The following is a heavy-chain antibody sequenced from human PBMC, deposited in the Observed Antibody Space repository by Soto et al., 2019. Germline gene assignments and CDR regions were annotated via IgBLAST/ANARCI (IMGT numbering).Heavy chain of an antibody. D-gene: IGHD2-15*01. CDR1: GFTFSTHG. V-gene: IGHV3-30*18. CDR2: TSYDGTNK. CDR3: AKDLSGARWYYDALDV. Sequence: GGSLRLSCEVSGFTFSTHGMHWVRQAPGKGLEWVAGTSYDGTNKYYARSVQGRFTISRENSMKTLYLQMNNLRTEDTAVYYCAKDLSGARWYYDALDVWGQGTTVTVSS. J-gene: IGHJ6*02.